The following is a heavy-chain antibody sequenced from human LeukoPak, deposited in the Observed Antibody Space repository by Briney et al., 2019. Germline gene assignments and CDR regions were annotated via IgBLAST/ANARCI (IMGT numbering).Heavy chain of an antibody. CDR2: IYPGDSDT. J-gene: IGHJ3*02. D-gene: IGHD3-3*01. Sequence: GESLQISCKGSGYSFTSYWIGWVRQMPGKGLEWMGIIYPGDSDTRYSPSFQGQVTISADKSISTAYLQWSSLKASDTAMYYCARQRFLEWFLPDAFDIWGQGTMVTVSS. V-gene: IGHV5-51*01. CDR3: ARQRFLEWFLPDAFDI. CDR1: GYSFTSYW.